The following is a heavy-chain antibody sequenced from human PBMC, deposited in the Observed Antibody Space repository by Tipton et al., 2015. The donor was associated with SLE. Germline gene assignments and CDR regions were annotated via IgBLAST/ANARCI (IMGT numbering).Heavy chain of an antibody. CDR3: ASGALRTALTF. J-gene: IGHJ4*02. V-gene: IGHV4-39*07. Sequence: LRLSCSISGSSITSSSHYWGWIRQPPGKGLEWIGSIYYTGTTYYNPSLKSRVTISRDTSKNQFSLKLSFVTTADTATSFCASGALRTALTFWGQGTLVAVSS. CDR1: GSSITSSSHY. CDR2: IYYTGTT. D-gene: IGHD5-18*01.